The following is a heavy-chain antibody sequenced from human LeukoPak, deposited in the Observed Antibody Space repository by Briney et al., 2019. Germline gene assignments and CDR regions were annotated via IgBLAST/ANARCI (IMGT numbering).Heavy chain of an antibody. CDR1: GFTFSSYE. J-gene: IGHJ3*02. Sequence: GGSLRLSCAASGFTFSSYEMNWVRQAPGKGLEWVSYISSSGSTIYYADSVKGRFTISRDNAKNSLYLQMNSLRAEDTALYYCAKGGNRYSYGSDAFDIWGQGTMVTVSS. CDR3: AKGGNRYSYGSDAFDI. V-gene: IGHV3-48*03. CDR2: ISSSGSTI. D-gene: IGHD5-18*01.